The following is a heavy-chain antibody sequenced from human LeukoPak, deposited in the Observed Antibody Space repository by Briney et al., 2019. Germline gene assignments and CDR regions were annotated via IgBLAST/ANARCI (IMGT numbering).Heavy chain of an antibody. J-gene: IGHJ5*02. V-gene: IGHV4-34*01. D-gene: IGHD2-2*01. CDR3: ARGRLLRRPQEWSDP. Sequence: PSETLSLTCAVYGGSFSGYYWSWIRQPPGKGLEWIGEINHSGSTNYNPSLKSRVTISVDTSKNQFSLKLSSVTAADTAVYYCARGRLLRRPQEWSDPWGQGTLVTVSS. CDR1: GGSFSGYY. CDR2: INHSGST.